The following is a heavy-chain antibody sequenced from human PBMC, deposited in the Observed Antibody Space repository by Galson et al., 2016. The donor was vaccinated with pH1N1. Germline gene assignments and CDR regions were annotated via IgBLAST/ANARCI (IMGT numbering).Heavy chain of an antibody. CDR2: ISGSSDAT. V-gene: IGHV3-23*01. CDR3: AGERDLGTSTPDDFDY. CDR1: GFTFSSYS. J-gene: IGHJ4*02. Sequence: SLRLSCAASGFTFSSYSMTWVRQAPGKGLEWVSIISGSSDATFYADSVRGRFTISRDNSKNTLYLQMNGLRGDDTAVYYCAGERDLGTSTPDDFDYWGQGTLVTVSS.